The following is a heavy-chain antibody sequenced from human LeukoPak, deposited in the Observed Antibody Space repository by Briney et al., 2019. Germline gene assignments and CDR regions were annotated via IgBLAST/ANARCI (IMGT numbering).Heavy chain of an antibody. CDR2: IYHSGST. CDR3: ARGTGYSSRWYDY. Sequence: SQTLSLTCAVSGGSISSGGYFWSWIRQPPGTGLEWIGYIYHSGSTYYNPSLKSRVTISVDRSKNQFSLKLSSVTAADTAVYYCARGTGYSSRWYDYWGQGTLVTVSS. CDR1: GGSISSGGYF. J-gene: IGHJ4*02. V-gene: IGHV4-30-2*01. D-gene: IGHD6-13*01.